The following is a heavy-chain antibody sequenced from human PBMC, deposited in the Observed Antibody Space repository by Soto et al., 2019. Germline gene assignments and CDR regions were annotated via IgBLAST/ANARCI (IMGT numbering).Heavy chain of an antibody. CDR3: ARDQYYYDSSGSSLDV. CDR1: GGTFSSYA. V-gene: IGHV1-69*06. J-gene: IGHJ6*02. Sequence: SVKVSGKASGGTFSSYAISWVRQAPGQGLEWMGGIIPIFGTANYAQKFQGRVTITADKSTSTAYMELSSLRSEDTAVYYCARDQYYYDSSGSSLDVWGQGTTVTVSS. D-gene: IGHD3-22*01. CDR2: IIPIFGTA.